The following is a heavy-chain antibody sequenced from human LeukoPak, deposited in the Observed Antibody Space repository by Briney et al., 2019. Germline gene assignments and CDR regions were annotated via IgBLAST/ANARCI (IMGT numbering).Heavy chain of an antibody. Sequence: PGGSLRLSCAVSGFTFSSYDMHWVRQAPGKGLEWVSVIYSCGSTYYADSVKGRFTISRDNSKNTLYLQMNSLRAEDTAVYYCAKDVDTAMVAVNWFDPWGQGTLVTVSS. V-gene: IGHV3-66*01. CDR3: AKDVDTAMVAVNWFDP. CDR2: IYSCGST. CDR1: GFTFSSYD. D-gene: IGHD5-18*01. J-gene: IGHJ5*02.